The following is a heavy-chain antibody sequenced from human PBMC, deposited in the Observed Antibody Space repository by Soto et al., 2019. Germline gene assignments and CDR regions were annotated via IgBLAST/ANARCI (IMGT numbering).Heavy chain of an antibody. D-gene: IGHD6-13*01. CDR1: GFTFSSYG. Sequence: PGGSLRLSCAASGFTFSSYGMHWVRQAPGKGLEWVAVIWYDGSNKYYADSVKGRFTISRDNSKNTLYLQMNSLRAEDTAVYYCARHSAAGDAFDIWGQGTMVTVSS. V-gene: IGHV3-33*01. CDR3: ARHSAAGDAFDI. J-gene: IGHJ3*02. CDR2: IWYDGSNK.